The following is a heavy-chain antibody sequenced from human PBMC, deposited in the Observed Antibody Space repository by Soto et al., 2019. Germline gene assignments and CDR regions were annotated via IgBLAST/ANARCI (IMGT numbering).Heavy chain of an antibody. V-gene: IGHV3-9*01. D-gene: IGHD3-22*01. CDR3: VKVRDSSEGWYDS. CDR2: ISWNSGSI. Sequence: EVQLVESGGGLVQPGSSLRLSCAASGFTFDNYAMHWVRQAPGKGLEWVSGISWNSGSIGYAASVKGRFTISRDNAKNSLYLQMNSLRVEDTALYHCVKVRDSSEGWYDSWGQGTLVTVSS. J-gene: IGHJ5*01. CDR1: GFTFDNYA.